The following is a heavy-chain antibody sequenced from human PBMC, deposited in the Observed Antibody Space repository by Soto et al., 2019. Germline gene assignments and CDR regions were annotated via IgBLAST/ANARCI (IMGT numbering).Heavy chain of an antibody. CDR1: GFTVSSNY. D-gene: IGHD6-19*01. CDR3: ARDRYSSGWLDAFDI. J-gene: IGHJ3*02. V-gene: IGHV3-53*04. CDR2: IFTGGST. Sequence: EVQLVESGGGLVQPGGSLSLSCAASGFTVSSNYMSWVRQAPGKGLEWVSVIFTGGSTYYADSVKGRFTISRHSSKNTVYLQMNSLRAEDTAVYYCARDRYSSGWLDAFDIWGQGTMVTVSS.